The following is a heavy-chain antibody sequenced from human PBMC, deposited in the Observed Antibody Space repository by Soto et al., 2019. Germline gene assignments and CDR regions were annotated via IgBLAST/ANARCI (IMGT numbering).Heavy chain of an antibody. V-gene: IGHV1-69*02. D-gene: IGHD6-25*01. CDR1: GGTFSSYT. CDR3: ARAVRDSSGIYYYGMDV. J-gene: IGHJ6*02. CDR2: IIPILGIA. Sequence: ASVKVSCKASGGTFSSYTISWVRQAPGQGLEWMGRIIPILGIANYAQKFQGRVTITADKSTSTAYMELSRLRSDDTAVYYCARAVRDSSGIYYYGMDVWGQGTTVTVSS.